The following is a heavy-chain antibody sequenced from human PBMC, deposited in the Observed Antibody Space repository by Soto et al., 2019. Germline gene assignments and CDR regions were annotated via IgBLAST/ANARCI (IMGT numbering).Heavy chain of an antibody. J-gene: IGHJ6*02. CDR1: GFTFSSYS. D-gene: IGHD2-2*01. CDR3: AREGGCSSTSCYSLSYYYYGMDV. Sequence: GGSLRLSCAASGFTFSSYSMNWVRQAPGKGLEWVSSISSSSSYIYYADSVKGRFTISRDNAKNSLYRQMNSLRAEDTAVYYCAREGGCSSTSCYSLSYYYYGMDVWGQGTTVTVSS. V-gene: IGHV3-21*01. CDR2: ISSSSSYI.